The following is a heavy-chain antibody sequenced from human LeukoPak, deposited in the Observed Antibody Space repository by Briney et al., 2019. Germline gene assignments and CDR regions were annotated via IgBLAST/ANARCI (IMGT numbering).Heavy chain of an antibody. Sequence: PGGSLRLSCAASGFTFSSHAMSWVRQAPGKGLEWVSAISGSGGSTYYADSVKGRFTISRDNSKNTLYLQMNSLRAEDTAVYYCAKRDEETYYYYMDVWGKGTTVTVSS. CDR1: GFTFSSHA. CDR3: AKRDEETYYYYMDV. CDR2: ISGSGGST. V-gene: IGHV3-23*01. J-gene: IGHJ6*03.